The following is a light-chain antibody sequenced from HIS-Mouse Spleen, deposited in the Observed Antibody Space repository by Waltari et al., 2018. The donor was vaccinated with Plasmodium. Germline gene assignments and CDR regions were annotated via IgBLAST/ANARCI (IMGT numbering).Light chain of an antibody. Sequence: EIVMPHSPATLSVSPGERAHLSCRASQSVSSNLAWYQQKPGQAPRLLIYGASTRATGIPARFSGSGSGTEFTLTISSLQSEDFAVYYCQQYNNWSFTFGPGTKVDIK. CDR3: QQYNNWSFT. CDR2: GAS. CDR1: QSVSSN. J-gene: IGKJ3*01. V-gene: IGKV3-15*01.